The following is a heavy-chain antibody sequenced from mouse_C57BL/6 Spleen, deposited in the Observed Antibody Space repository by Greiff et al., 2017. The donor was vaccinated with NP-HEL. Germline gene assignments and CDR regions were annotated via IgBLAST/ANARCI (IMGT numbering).Heavy chain of an antibody. CDR3: ARGGTYSWFAY. CDR2: ISYSGST. J-gene: IGHJ3*01. CDR1: GYSITSGYD. Sequence: EVKVVESGPGMVKPSQSLSLTCTVTGYSITSGYDWHWIRHFPGNKLEWMGYISYSGSTNYNPSLKSRISITHDTSKNHFFLKLNSVTTEDTATYYCARGGTYSWFAYWGQGTLVTVSA. V-gene: IGHV3-1*01. D-gene: IGHD1-1*01.